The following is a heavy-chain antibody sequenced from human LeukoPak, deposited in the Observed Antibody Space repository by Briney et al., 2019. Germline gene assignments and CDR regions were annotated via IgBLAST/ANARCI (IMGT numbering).Heavy chain of an antibody. J-gene: IGHJ4*02. D-gene: IGHD3-10*01. CDR1: GFIFNSYS. Sequence: GGSLRLSCATSGFIFNSYSMNWVRQAPGKGLEWVASISSTSTYIRYSDSVKGRFTISRDSADNSLYLQMNSLTDEDTAVYYCARALSVTMVRGASFDYWGQGTLVTVSS. CDR3: ARALSVTMVRGASFDY. V-gene: IGHV3-21*01. CDR2: ISSTSTYI.